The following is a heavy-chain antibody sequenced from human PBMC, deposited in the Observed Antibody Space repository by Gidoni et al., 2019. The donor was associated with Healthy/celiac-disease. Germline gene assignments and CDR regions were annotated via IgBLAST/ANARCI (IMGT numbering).Heavy chain of an antibody. J-gene: IGHJ4*02. CDR2: IYYSGST. D-gene: IGHD1-26*01. Sequence: QLQLQESGPGLVKPSETLSLTCTVSVGSISSRSYYLGWIRQPPGKGLEWIGSIYYSGSTYYNPSLKSRVTISVDTSKNQFSLKLSSVTAADTAVYYCASRGEWELLYDYWGQGTLVTVSS. CDR3: ASRGEWELLYDY. V-gene: IGHV4-39*01. CDR1: VGSISSRSYY.